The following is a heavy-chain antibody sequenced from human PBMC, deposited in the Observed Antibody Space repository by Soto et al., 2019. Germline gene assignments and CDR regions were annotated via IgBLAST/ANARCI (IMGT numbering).Heavy chain of an antibody. Sequence: ASVKVSCKVSGYTLNEFSMHWVRQVPGQGLEWMGGFDPEDGETVYAQKFQGRVTMTEDTSTDTAYMELSTLRSEDTAMYYCTTAKDGGPVSAFDYWGQGTLVTVS. D-gene: IGHD2-2*01. CDR1: GYTLNEFS. CDR2: FDPEDGET. CDR3: TTAKDGGPVSAFDY. V-gene: IGHV1-24*01. J-gene: IGHJ4*02.